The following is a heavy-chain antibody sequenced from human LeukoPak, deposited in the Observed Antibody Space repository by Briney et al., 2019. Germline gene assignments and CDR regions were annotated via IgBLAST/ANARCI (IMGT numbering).Heavy chain of an antibody. CDR3: ASLEMATDY. J-gene: IGHJ4*02. D-gene: IGHD5-24*01. CDR2: IDPSDSYT. Sequence: GESLKISCQGSAYSFTSYWISWVRQMPGKGLEWMGRIDPSDSYTNYSPSFQSRVTISADKSISTAYLQWASLKASDTAMYYCASLEMATDYWGQGTLVTVSS. CDR1: AYSFTSYW. V-gene: IGHV5-10-1*01.